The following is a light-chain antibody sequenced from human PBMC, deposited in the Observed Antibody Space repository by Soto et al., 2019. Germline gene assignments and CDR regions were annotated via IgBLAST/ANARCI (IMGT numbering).Light chain of an antibody. V-gene: IGKV1-6*01. CDR2: AAS. CDR3: LQDYNYPWT. J-gene: IGKJ1*01. Sequence: IQLNQSPSTLSGCLGARVALTCRASQGIRNDFGWYQQKPGKAPKLLIYAASTLQSGVPSRFSGSGSGTDFTLTISNLQPEDFATYYCLQDYNYPWTFGQGTMVDI. CDR1: QGIRND.